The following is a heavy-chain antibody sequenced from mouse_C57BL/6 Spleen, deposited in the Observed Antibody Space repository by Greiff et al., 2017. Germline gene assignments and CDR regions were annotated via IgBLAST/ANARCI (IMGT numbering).Heavy chain of an antibody. CDR1: GYTFTSYW. V-gene: IGHV1-53*01. J-gene: IGHJ4*01. D-gene: IGHD1-1*01. CDR2: INPSNGGT. Sequence: VQLQQPGTELVKPGASVKLSCKASGYTFTSYWMHWVKQRPGQGLEWIGNINPSNGGTNYNEKFKSKATLTVDKPSSTAYMQLSSLTSEDSAVYYCARETYYYGSSYAMDYWGQGTSVTVSS. CDR3: ARETYYYGSSYAMDY.